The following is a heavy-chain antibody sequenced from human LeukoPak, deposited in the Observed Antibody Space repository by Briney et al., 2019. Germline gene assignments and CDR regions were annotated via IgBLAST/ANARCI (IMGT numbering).Heavy chain of an antibody. V-gene: IGHV5-51*01. Sequence: GESLKISCKSSGYRFTIYWIAWVRQMPGKGLEWMGIIYPGDSDTRYSPSFQGQVTISADKSITTAYLQWNSLKAAEPAMYYCARQRNLDIWGQGKSVTVSS. CDR2: IYPGDSDT. J-gene: IGHJ3*02. CDR1: GYRFTIYW. CDR3: ARQRNLDI.